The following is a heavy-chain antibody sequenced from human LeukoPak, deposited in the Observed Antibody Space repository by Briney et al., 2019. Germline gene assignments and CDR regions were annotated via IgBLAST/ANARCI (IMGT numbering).Heavy chain of an antibody. CDR3: ATPRSYCSSTSCYTDEWAFDI. J-gene: IGHJ3*02. Sequence: ASVKVFCKASGYTFTGYYMHWVRQAPGQGLEWMGWINPNSGGTNYAQKFQGRVTMTRDTSISTAYMELSRLRSDDTAVYYCATPRSYCSSTSCYTDEWAFDIWGQGTMVTVSS. D-gene: IGHD2-2*02. V-gene: IGHV1-2*02. CDR1: GYTFTGYY. CDR2: INPNSGGT.